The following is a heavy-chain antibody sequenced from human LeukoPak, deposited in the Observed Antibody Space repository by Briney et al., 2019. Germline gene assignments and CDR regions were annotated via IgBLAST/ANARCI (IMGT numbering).Heavy chain of an antibody. J-gene: IGHJ6*02. D-gene: IGHD3-3*01. CDR3: ARDSSIFGVVDGMDV. CDR1: GFTVSSNY. CDR2: IYSGGST. V-gene: IGHV3-53*01. Sequence: GGSLRLSCAASGFTVSSNYMSWVRQAPGKGLEWVSVIYSGGSTYYADSVKGRFTISRDNAKNSLYLQMNSLRAEDTAVYYCARDSSIFGVVDGMDVWGQGTTVTVSS.